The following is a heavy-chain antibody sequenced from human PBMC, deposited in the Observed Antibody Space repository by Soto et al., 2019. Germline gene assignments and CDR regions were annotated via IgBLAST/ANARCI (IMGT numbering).Heavy chain of an antibody. CDR3: ARGWKVAMEQWLVRPFEYYYYGMDV. J-gene: IGHJ6*02. V-gene: IGHV1-18*01. D-gene: IGHD6-19*01. CDR1: GYTFTSYG. CDR2: ISAYNGNT. Sequence: QVQLVQSGAEVKKPGASVKVSCKASGYTFTSYGISWVRQAPGQGLEWMGWISAYNGNTNYAQKLQGRVTMTTDTSTSTAYMELRSLRSDDTAVYYCARGWKVAMEQWLVRPFEYYYYGMDVWGQGTTVTVSS.